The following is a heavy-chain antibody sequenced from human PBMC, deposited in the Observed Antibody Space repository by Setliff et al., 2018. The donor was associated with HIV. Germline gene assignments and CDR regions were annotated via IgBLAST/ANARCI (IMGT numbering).Heavy chain of an antibody. CDR2: ISGSGAST. V-gene: IGHV3-23*01. D-gene: IGHD3-22*01. CDR3: ARETMYDSRGYLSHYFDY. CDR1: GGTFSSYA. J-gene: IGHJ4*02. Sequence: SCKASGGTFSSYALTWVRQAPGKGLEWVLSISGSGASTSSADSVKGRFTISRDDSKNTLYLQMNSLRVEDTAVYYCARETMYDSRGYLSHYFDYWGQGTPVTVSS.